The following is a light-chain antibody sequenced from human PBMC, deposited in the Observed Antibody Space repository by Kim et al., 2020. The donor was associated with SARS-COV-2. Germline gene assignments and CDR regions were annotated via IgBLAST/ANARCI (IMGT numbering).Light chain of an antibody. CDR3: QSYDSSLKV. CDR2: EDN. V-gene: IGLV6-57*04. CDR1: SGSIASNY. J-gene: IGLJ3*02. Sequence: NFMLTQPHSVSESPGKTVTISCTRSSGSIASNYVQWYQQRPGSAPTTVIYEDNQRPSGVPDRFSGPIDSSSNSASLTISGLKTEDEADYYCQSYDSSLKVFGGGTQLTVL.